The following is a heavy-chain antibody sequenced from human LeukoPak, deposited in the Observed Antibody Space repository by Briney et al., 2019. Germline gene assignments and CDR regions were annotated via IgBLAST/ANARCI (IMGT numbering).Heavy chain of an antibody. CDR2: IYYSGST. V-gene: IGHV4-39*01. J-gene: IGHJ6*03. D-gene: IGHD2-15*01. CDR1: GGSISSSSYY. CDR3: ASFYCSGGSCYQYYSYYYMDV. Sequence: SETLSLTCTVSGGSISSSSYYWGWIRQPPGKGLEWIGSIYYSGSTYYNPSLRSRVTISVDTSKNQFSLKLNSVTAADTAVYYCASFYCSGGSCYQYYSYYYMDVWGKGTTVTISS.